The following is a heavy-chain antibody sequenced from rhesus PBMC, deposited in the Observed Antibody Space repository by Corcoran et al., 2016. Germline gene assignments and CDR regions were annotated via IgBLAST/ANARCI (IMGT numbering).Heavy chain of an antibody. Sequence: QVQLQESGPGLVKPSETLSLTCAVSGGSISSNYWSWIRQPPGKGLEWIGYIGVSSGSTNYNPSLKRQVTISKDTSTNQFSLKLSSVTAADTAVYYCASGSGWSLDYWGQGVLVTVSS. CDR2: IGVSSGST. CDR3: ASGSGWSLDY. V-gene: IGHV4-165*01. D-gene: IGHD6S26*01. J-gene: IGHJ4*01. CDR1: GGSISSNY.